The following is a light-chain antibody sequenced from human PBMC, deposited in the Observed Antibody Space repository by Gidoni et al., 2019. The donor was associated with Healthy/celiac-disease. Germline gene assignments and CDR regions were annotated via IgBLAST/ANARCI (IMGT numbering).Light chain of an antibody. J-gene: IGLJ3*02. CDR1: AFPKKY. CDR2: EDS. CDR3: YSTDSSGNHRGV. V-gene: IGLV3-10*01. Sequence: SYELTQPPSVSVSPGQTARITCSGDAFPKKYAYWYQQKSGQAPVLVIYEDSKRPSGSPERFSGSSSGTMASLTISGAQVEDEADYYCYSTDSSGNHRGVFGGGTKLTVL.